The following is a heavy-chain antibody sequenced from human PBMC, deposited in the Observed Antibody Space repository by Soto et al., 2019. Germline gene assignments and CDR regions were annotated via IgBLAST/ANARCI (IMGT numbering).Heavy chain of an antibody. V-gene: IGHV1-69*12. J-gene: IGHJ5*02. Sequence: QVQLVQSGAEVKKPGSSVKVSCKASGGTFSSYAISWVRQAPGQGLEWMGGIIPIFGTANYAQKFQGRVTISADESTSTAYRELSSLRSEDTAVYYCARDEGGSGGLSWFDPWGQGTLVTVSS. CDR3: ARDEGGSGGLSWFDP. CDR1: GGTFSSYA. CDR2: IIPIFGTA. D-gene: IGHD1-26*01.